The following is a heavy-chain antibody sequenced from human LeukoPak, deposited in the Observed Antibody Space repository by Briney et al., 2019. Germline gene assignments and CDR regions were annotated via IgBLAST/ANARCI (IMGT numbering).Heavy chain of an antibody. CDR2: IIPIFGTA. J-gene: IGHJ5*02. V-gene: IGHV1-69*13. Sequence: SVNVSCKASGGTFSSYAISWVRQAPGQGLEWMGGIIPIFGTANYAQEFQGRVTITADESTSTAYMELSSLRSEDTAVYYCARTVVGATVNWFDPWGQGTLVTVSS. CDR1: GGTFSSYA. CDR3: ARTVVGATVNWFDP. D-gene: IGHD1-26*01.